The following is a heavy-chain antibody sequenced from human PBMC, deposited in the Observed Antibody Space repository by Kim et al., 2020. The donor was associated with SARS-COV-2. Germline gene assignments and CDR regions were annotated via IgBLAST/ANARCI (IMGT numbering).Heavy chain of an antibody. Sequence: ASVKVSCKASEYAFTGSFFHWVRQAPGQGLKWMGWIDPNSGGTKYAQKFQGRVRMTRDTSITTAYLELSSLTPDDTDVYFCSRAPGSGTYSDYWGQGTLVTVSS. CDR1: EYAFTGSF. D-gene: IGHD1-26*01. CDR2: IDPNSGGT. CDR3: SRAPGSGTYSDY. V-gene: IGHV1-2*02. J-gene: IGHJ4*02.